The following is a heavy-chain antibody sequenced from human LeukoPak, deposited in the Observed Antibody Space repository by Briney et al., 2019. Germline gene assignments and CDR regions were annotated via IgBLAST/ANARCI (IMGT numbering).Heavy chain of an antibody. J-gene: IGHJ4*02. D-gene: IGHD5-18*01. CDR3: ATGHSYGYDY. CDR1: GLTFSDFW. Sequence: GGSLRPSCAASGLTFSDFWMHWVRQTPGKGLVWVALVKGDGRTTIYADSVKGRFNISRDNAKNTLYLQMNSLRADDSGVYYCATGHSYGYDYWGQGVLVTVSS. V-gene: IGHV3-74*01. CDR2: VKGDGRTT.